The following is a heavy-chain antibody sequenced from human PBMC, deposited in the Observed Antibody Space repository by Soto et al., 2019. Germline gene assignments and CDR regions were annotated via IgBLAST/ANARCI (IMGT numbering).Heavy chain of an antibody. Sequence: PSETLSLTWAVSGGSVSSGNYYWMGLRQPPGKVLEWIGYVYYTGSTNYNPSLKSRVTISVDTSKNQFSLRLSSVTAADTAVYFCARAIHDYDTTGYLSFDYWGQGTLVTVSS. CDR2: VYYTGST. J-gene: IGHJ4*02. V-gene: IGHV4-61*01. D-gene: IGHD3-22*01. CDR1: GGSVSSGNYY. CDR3: ARAIHDYDTTGYLSFDY.